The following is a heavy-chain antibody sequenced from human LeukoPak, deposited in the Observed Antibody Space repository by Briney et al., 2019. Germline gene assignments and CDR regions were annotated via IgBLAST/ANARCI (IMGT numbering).Heavy chain of an antibody. CDR1: GGSISSSGYY. CDR3: ARHGYSGYSYYFDY. Sequence: SETLSLTCTVSGGSISSSGYYWGWIRQPPGKGLEWIGSIYYSGSTYYNPSLKSRVTISVDTSKNQFSLKLSSVTAADTAVYYCARHGYSGYSYYFDYWGQGTLVTVSS. J-gene: IGHJ4*02. D-gene: IGHD5-12*01. CDR2: IYYSGST. V-gene: IGHV4-39*01.